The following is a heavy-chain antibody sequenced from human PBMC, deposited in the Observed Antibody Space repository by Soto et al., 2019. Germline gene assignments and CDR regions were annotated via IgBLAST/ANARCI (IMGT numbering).Heavy chain of an antibody. CDR2: ISAYKGNT. CDR1: GGSFSSYS. D-gene: IGHD6-13*01. J-gene: IGHJ4*02. CDR3: ARDTAAAGIFDY. Sequence: ASVKVSCKASGGSFSSYSISWVRQAPGQGLEWMGWISAYKGNTNYAQKLQGRINMTTDTSTSTAYMELRSLSSDDTAVYYCARDTAAAGIFDYWGQGTLVTVSS. V-gene: IGHV1-18*01.